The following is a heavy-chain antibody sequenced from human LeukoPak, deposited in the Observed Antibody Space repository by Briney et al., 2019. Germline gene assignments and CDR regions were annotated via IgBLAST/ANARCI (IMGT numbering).Heavy chain of an antibody. J-gene: IGHJ4*02. D-gene: IGHD3-22*01. Sequence: ASVKVSCKASGYTFTGYYMHWVRQAPGQGLEWMGWINPNSGGTNYAQKFQGRVTVTRDTSISTAYMELSRLRSDDTAGYYSARDRSYASGSAPDYWGQGTLVTVSS. CDR3: ARDRSYASGSAPDY. V-gene: IGHV1-2*02. CDR2: INPNSGGT. CDR1: GYTFTGYY.